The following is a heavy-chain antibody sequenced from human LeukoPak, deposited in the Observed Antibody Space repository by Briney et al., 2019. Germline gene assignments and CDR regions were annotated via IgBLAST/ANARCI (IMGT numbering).Heavy chain of an antibody. CDR2: IIPLFRTG. J-gene: IGHJ3*02. CDR1: GGSCSSYA. D-gene: IGHD3-9*01. V-gene: IGHV1-69*06. Sequence: ASVKVSCKATGGSCSSYAISWVRQSTGQGPGWMGGIIPLFRTGSYAQKFQGRFTITADRSTNTAFKELSTLRSDATALYSCATTYEILSGYPKNYHLHICGQGTMATVSS. CDR3: ATTYEILSGYPKNYHLHI.